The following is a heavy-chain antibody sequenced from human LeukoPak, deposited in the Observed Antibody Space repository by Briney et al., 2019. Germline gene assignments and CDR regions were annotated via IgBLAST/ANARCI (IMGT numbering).Heavy chain of an antibody. CDR3: ARDVFDRGLQWYFDL. J-gene: IGHJ2*01. V-gene: IGHV3-53*01. CDR2: IYRDGDT. D-gene: IGHD3-16*01. CDR1: GFTVSTNY. Sequence: PGGSLRLSCAASGFTVSTNYMSWVRQAPGKGLEWVSVIYRDGDTYYAACVKGRFTISRDSSKNILYLQMNSLRAEDTAVYYCARDVFDRGLQWYFDLWGRGTVITVSS.